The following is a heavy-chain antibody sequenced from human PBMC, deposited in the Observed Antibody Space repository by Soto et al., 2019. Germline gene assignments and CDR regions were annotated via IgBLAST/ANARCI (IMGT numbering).Heavy chain of an antibody. CDR3: ARYSGKYRGSIDY. CDR2: ISYDGSNK. V-gene: IGHV3-30*03. J-gene: IGHJ4*02. D-gene: IGHD1-26*01. Sequence: QVQLVESGGGVVQPGRSLRLSCAASGFTFSHYGIHWVRQGPGKGLGWLAVISYDGSNKHYADSVKGRFTVSRDNSKNTLYLQMNSLRAEDTAVYFCARYSGKYRGSIDYWGQGTLVTVSS. CDR1: GFTFSHYG.